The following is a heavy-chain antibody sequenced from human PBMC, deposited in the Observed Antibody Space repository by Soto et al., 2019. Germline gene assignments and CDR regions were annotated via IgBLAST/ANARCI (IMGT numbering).Heavy chain of an antibody. D-gene: IGHD4-4*01. CDR1: GFTFSSYG. V-gene: IGHV3-30*03. CDR2: ISYDGSNK. CDR3: ARATVTTSYYYYGMDV. J-gene: IGHJ6*02. Sequence: PGGSLRLSCAASGFTFSSYGMHWVRQAPGKGLEWVAVISYDGSNKYYADSVKGRFTISRDNSKNTLYLQMNSLRAEDTAVYYCARATVTTSYYYYGMDVWGQGTTVTVYS.